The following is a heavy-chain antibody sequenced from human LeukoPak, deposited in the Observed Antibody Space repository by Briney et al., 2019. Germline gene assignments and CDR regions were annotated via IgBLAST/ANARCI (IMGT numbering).Heavy chain of an antibody. Sequence: PGGSLRLSCAASGFTFRSYAMSWVRQAPGKGLEWVSTISVSGGSAYYADSVKGRFTISRDNSKNTLYLQMNSLNIDDTAMYYCATLASGSHNNWGQGVLVTVSS. CDR3: ATLASGSHNN. J-gene: IGHJ4*02. V-gene: IGHV3-23*01. CDR1: GFTFRSYA. CDR2: ISVSGGSA. D-gene: IGHD2/OR15-2a*01.